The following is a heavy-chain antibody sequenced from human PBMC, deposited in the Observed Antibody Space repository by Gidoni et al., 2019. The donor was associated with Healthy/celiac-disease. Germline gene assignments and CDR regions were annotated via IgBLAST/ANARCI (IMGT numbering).Heavy chain of an antibody. CDR3: ARDVVTIFGVVPYYYGMDV. CDR1: GYTFPSQY. J-gene: IGHJ6*02. CDR2: INPSGGST. D-gene: IGHD3-3*01. V-gene: IGHV1-46*01. Sequence: QVQPVPSGAAVKKPGASVKVSCKASGYTFPSQYMHWVRQAPGQGLEWMGIINPSGGSTSYAQKFQGRVTMTRDTSTSTVYMELSSLRSEDTAVYYCARDVVTIFGVVPYYYGMDVWGQGTTVTVSS.